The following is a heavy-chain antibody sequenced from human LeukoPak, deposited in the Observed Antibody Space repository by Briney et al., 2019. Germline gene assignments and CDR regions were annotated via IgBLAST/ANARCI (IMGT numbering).Heavy chain of an antibody. CDR1: GYTFTTYG. D-gene: IGHD2-2*02. CDR2: ISAYNGYT. J-gene: IGHJ4*02. V-gene: IGHV1-18*01. CDR3: ARWHHLLYEDS. Sequence: ASVKVSCKASGYTFTTYGISWVRQAPGQGLEWMGWISAYNGYTNYAQQFQGRVTMTTDTSTSTAFMELRSLRSDDTAMYYCARWHHLLYEDSWGQGTLVTVSS.